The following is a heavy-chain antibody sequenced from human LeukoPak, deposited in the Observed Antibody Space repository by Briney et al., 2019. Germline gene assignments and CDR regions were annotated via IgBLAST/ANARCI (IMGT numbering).Heavy chain of an antibody. CDR2: INWNGGRT. Sequence: PGGSLRLSCAASGFTFNDYGRSWVRQAPAKGLEWVSGINWNGGRTGYADSMKGRFTISRDNAKNSLYLQMNSLRAEDTAVYYCAELGITMIGGVWGKGTTVTISS. CDR3: AELGITMIGGV. J-gene: IGHJ6*04. V-gene: IGHV3-20*04. D-gene: IGHD3-10*02. CDR1: GFTFNDYG.